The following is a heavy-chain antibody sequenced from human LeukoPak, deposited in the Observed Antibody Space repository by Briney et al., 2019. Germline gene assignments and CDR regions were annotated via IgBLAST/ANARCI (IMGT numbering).Heavy chain of an antibody. Sequence: SETLSLTCAVYGGSFSGYYWSWIRQPPGKGLEWIGEINHSGSTNYNPSLKSRVTISVDTSKNQFSLKLSSVTAADTAVYYCAREGPPIAAAGTEPHHYYNWFDPGGQGTLVTVSS. CDR2: INHSGST. V-gene: IGHV4-34*01. D-gene: IGHD6-13*01. J-gene: IGHJ5*02. CDR3: AREGPPIAAAGTEPHHYYNWFDP. CDR1: GGSFSGYY.